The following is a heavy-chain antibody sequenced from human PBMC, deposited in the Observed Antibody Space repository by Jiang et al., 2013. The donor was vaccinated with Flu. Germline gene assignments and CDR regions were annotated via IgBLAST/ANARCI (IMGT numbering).Heavy chain of an antibody. CDR3: ARDVLIRGXAAAGTSGY. V-gene: IGHV1-18*01. Sequence: SGAEVKKPGASVKVSCKASGYTFTSYGISWVRQAPGQGLEWMGWISAYNGNTNYAQKLQGRVTMTTDTSTSTAYMELRSLRSDDTAVYYCARDVLIRGXAAAGTSGYWGQGTLVTVSS. J-gene: IGHJ4*02. CDR2: ISAYNGNT. CDR1: GYTFTSYG. D-gene: IGHD6-13*01.